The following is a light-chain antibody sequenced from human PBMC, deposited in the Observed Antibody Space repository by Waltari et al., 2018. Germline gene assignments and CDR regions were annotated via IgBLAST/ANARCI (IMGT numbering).Light chain of an antibody. CDR1: TSDVGGYNY. CDR3: SSYSRSSTFYV. CDR2: DVS. J-gene: IGLJ1*01. V-gene: IGLV2-14*03. Sequence: QSALTQPASVSGSPGQSITISCTGTTSDVGGYNYVSWYQQHTGKAPKLIIYDVSKRPSGVSDRFSGSKSGNTASLTISGLQTEDEADYYCSSYSRSSTFYVFGTGTKVTVL.